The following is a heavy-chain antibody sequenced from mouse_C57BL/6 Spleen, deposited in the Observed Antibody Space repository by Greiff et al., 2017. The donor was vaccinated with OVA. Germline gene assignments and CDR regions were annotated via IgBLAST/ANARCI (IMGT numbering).Heavy chain of an antibody. D-gene: IGHD1-3*01. CDR2: IHPNSGST. Sequence: QVQLQQPGAELVKPGASVKLSCKASGYTFTSYWMHWVKQRPGQGLEWIGMIHPNSGSTNYNEKFKSKATLTVDKSSSTAYMQLSSLISEDSAVYYCAREESSFAYWGQGTLVTVSA. V-gene: IGHV1-64*01. CDR1: GYTFTSYW. CDR3: AREESSFAY. J-gene: IGHJ3*01.